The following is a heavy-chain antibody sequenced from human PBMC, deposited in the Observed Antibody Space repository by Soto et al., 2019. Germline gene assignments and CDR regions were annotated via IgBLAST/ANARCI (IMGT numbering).Heavy chain of an antibody. Sequence: PGGSLGLSCAASGFTFSSYAMHWVRQAPGKGLEWVAVISYDGSNKYYADSVKGRFTISRDNSKNTLYLQMNSLRAEDTAVYYCARRTTFYYYDSSTYGMDVWGQGTTVTGSS. CDR1: GFTFSSYA. V-gene: IGHV3-30-3*01. D-gene: IGHD3-22*01. J-gene: IGHJ6*02. CDR2: ISYDGSNK. CDR3: ARRTTFYYYDSSTYGMDV.